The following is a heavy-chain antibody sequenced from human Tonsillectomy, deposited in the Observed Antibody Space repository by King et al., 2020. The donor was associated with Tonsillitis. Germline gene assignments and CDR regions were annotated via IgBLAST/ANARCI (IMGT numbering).Heavy chain of an antibody. D-gene: IGHD3-10*01. CDR3: AKLGSFDY. J-gene: IGHJ4*02. CDR2: INGSGCST. V-gene: IGHV3-23*04. Sequence: VQLVESGGGLVQPGGSLRLSCAAAGLTFSSYAMSWGRQAPGKGLEGVSAINGSGCSTYYADSVKGRCTSSRDNSKNTLYLQMNSLRAEDTAVYYCAKLGSFDYWGQGTLVTVSS. CDR1: GLTFSSYA.